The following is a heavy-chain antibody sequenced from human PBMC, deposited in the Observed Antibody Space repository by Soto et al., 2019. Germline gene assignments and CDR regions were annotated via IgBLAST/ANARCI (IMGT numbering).Heavy chain of an antibody. Sequence: VSCKASGYTFTSYDINWVRQATGQGLEWMGWMNPNSGNTGYAQKFQGRVTMTRNTSISTAYMELSSLRSEDTAVYYCARVPAAQPGDWFDPWGQGTLVTVSS. CDR3: ARVPAAQPGDWFDP. V-gene: IGHV1-8*01. CDR1: GYTFTSYD. D-gene: IGHD2-2*01. J-gene: IGHJ5*02. CDR2: MNPNSGNT.